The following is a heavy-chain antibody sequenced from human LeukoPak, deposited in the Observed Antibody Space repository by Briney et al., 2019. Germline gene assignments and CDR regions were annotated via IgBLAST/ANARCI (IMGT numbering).Heavy chain of an antibody. CDR1: GGSFSGYY. J-gene: IGHJ4*02. V-gene: IGHV4-34*01. Sequence: SETLSLTCAVYGGSFSGYYWSWIRQPPGKGLEWIGEINHSGSTNYNPSLKSRVTISVDTSKNQFSLKLGSVTAADTAVYYCARATYYDILTGYDYWGQGTLVTVSS. CDR2: INHSGST. CDR3: ARATYYDILTGYDY. D-gene: IGHD3-9*01.